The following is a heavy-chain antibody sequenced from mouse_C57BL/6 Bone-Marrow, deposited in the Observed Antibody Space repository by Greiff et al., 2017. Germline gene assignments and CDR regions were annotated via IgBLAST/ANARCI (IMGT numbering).Heavy chain of an antibody. CDR1: GYTFTRYG. D-gene: IGHD2-5*01. J-gene: IGHJ2*01. V-gene: IGHV1-81*01. Sequence: QVQLQQSGAELARPGASVQLSCKASGYTFTRYGISWVKQRTGQGLEWIGEIYPRSGNTYYNEKFKGKATLAADKSSSTAYMELRSLTSEDSAVYFCARGSYYSNYFDYWGQGTTLTVSS. CDR2: IYPRSGNT. CDR3: ARGSYYSNYFDY.